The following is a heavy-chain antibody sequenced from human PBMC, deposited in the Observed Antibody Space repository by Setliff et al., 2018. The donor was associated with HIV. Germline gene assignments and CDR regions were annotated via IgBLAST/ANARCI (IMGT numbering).Heavy chain of an antibody. CDR3: ARDGYSYGPQGAGRYFDL. V-gene: IGHV3-7*01. D-gene: IGHD5-18*01. CDR1: GFTFSSYW. CDR2: INKDGSQT. Sequence: PGGSLRLSCATSGFTFSSYWMSWVRQAPGKGLEWVANINKDGSQTYYVDSVKGRFTISRGNAKNSLYLQMNSLRAEDTAVYYCARDGYSYGPQGAGRYFDLWGRGTLVTVSS. J-gene: IGHJ2*01.